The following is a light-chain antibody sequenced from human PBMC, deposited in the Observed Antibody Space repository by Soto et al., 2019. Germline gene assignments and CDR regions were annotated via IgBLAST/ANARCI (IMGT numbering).Light chain of an antibody. CDR3: QQRSSWPL. CDR1: QSVSSY. CDR2: ETS. V-gene: IGKV3-11*01. Sequence: EIVLTQSTATLSLSPGERATLSCRASQSVSSYLAWYQQKPGQAPRLLIYETSNRATGIPARFSGSGSGTDFTLTISSLEPEDFAIYYCQQRSSWPLFGQGTRLEIK. J-gene: IGKJ5*01.